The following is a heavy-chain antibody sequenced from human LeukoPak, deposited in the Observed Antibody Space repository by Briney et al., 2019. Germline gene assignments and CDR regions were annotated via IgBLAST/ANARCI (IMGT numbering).Heavy chain of an antibody. CDR2: IYTSGST. D-gene: IGHD2-21*01. CDR1: GDSISTYY. Sequence: PSETLSLTCTVSGDSISTYYWSWIRQPAGKGLEWIGRIYTSGSTNYNPSLKSRLTISVDTSNNQFSLQLSSVTAADTAVYYCAREVIIAYHFDYWGQGTLVTVSS. V-gene: IGHV4-4*07. J-gene: IGHJ4*02. CDR3: AREVIIAYHFDY.